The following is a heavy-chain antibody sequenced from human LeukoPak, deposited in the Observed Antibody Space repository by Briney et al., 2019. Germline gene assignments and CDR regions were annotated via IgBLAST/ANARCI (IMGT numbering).Heavy chain of an antibody. CDR3: ARGGDRSSWSIDY. CDR2: IYYSGST. J-gene: IGHJ4*02. CDR1: GGSIRSYY. V-gene: IGHV4-59*12. D-gene: IGHD6-13*01. Sequence: SETLSLTCTVSGGSIRSYYWSWIRQPPGKGLEWIGYIYYSGSTNYNPSLKSRVTISVDTSKNQFSLKLSSVTAADTAVYYCARGGDRSSWSIDYWGQGTLVTASS.